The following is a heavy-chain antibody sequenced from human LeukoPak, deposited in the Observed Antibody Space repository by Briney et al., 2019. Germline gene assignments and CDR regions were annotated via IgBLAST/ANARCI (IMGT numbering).Heavy chain of an antibody. D-gene: IGHD3-22*01. V-gene: IGHV4-38-2*02. CDR2: IYHSGST. Sequence: SETLSLTCTVSGYSISSGYYWRWIRQPPGKGLEWIGSIYHSGSTYYNPSLKSRVTISVDTSKNQFSLKPSSVTAADTAVYYCAKSTYYYDTFVNAFDLWGQGTVVTVSS. CDR1: GYSISSGYY. CDR3: AKSTYYYDTFVNAFDL. J-gene: IGHJ3*01.